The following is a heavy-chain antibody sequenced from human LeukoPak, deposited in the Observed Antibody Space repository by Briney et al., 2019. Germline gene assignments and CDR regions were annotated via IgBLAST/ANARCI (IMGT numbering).Heavy chain of an antibody. CDR2: ISWNSGSI. J-gene: IGHJ4*02. D-gene: IGHD3/OR15-3a*01. V-gene: IGHV3-9*01. CDR3: AKDIAIWTGTFDY. Sequence: GGSLRLSCAASGFTFDDYAMHWVRQAPGKGLEWVSGISWNSGSIGYADSVKGRFTISRDNAKNSLYLQMNSLRAEDTALYYCAKDIAIWTGTFDYWGRGTLVTVSS. CDR1: GFTFDDYA.